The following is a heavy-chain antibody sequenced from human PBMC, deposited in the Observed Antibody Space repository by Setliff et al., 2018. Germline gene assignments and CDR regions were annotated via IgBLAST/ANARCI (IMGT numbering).Heavy chain of an antibody. D-gene: IGHD3-10*01. V-gene: IGHV3-49*04. Sequence: SLRLSCTTSGFIFGDYAMSWVRQAPGKGLEWVGFIRSKVYGGTTVYAASVKGRFSISRDDSKSVAFLQMNSLKTEDTALYYCTTDWSRGDSGNYLRLDYWGPGTLVTVSS. CDR1: GFIFGDYA. CDR2: IRSKVYGGTT. CDR3: TTDWSRGDSGNYLRLDY. J-gene: IGHJ4*01.